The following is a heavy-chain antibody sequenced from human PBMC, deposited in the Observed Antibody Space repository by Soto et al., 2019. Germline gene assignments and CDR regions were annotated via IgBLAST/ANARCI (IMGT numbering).Heavy chain of an antibody. CDR3: AKERATTTAFDY. J-gene: IGHJ4*02. Sequence: EVQLLESGGGLVQPGGSLRLSCAASGFTFNRDGMSWVRQAPGKGLEWVSLITDNGRNTYYADSVKGRFTISRDNTKNTLFLQMNSLRAEDTAVYYCAKERATTTAFDYWGQGALVTVSP. CDR1: GFTFNRDG. V-gene: IGHV3-23*01. CDR2: ITDNGRNT. D-gene: IGHD4-17*01.